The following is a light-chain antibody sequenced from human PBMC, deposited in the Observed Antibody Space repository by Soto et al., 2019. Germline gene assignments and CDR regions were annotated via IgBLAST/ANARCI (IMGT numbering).Light chain of an antibody. J-gene: IGKJ3*01. V-gene: IGKV3-20*01. CDR3: KQNGRSPT. Sequence: EIVLPQSPGTLSLSPGERATLSCRASQSVSSSYLAWYQQKPGQAPRLLIYGASSRATGIPDRFSGSGSGTEFTLTISRLEPEDCGVYYCKQNGRSPTFGPGTKVDIK. CDR1: QSVSSSY. CDR2: GAS.